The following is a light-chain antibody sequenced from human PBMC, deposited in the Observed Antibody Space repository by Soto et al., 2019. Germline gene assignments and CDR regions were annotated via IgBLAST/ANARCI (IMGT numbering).Light chain of an antibody. CDR3: QQGYSFPRT. J-gene: IGKJ3*01. Sequence: IQMTQSPSSLSASVGDRITITCRASQTIGTYLSWYNQRPGKAPKLLIYAASTLQRGAPSRFSGSGSGTEFTLTISSLQPADFATYYCQQGYSFPRTFGPGTKVDIK. CDR1: QTIGTY. V-gene: IGKV1-39*01. CDR2: AAS.